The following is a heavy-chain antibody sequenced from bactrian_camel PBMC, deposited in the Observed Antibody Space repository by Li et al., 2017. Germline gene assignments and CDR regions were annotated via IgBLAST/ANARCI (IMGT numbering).Heavy chain of an antibody. J-gene: IGHJ4*01. Sequence: HVQLVESGGGSVQPGESLRLSCPISGFIFSVYRMGWFRQAPGKEREAVATLDSGGATTYTDSVKGRFTISKDNALNILYLQMNSLKPEDTATYYCTRGFKRAGRDRSQGTQVTVS. V-gene: IGHV3S53*01. CDR2: LDSGGAT. CDR1: GFIFSVYR.